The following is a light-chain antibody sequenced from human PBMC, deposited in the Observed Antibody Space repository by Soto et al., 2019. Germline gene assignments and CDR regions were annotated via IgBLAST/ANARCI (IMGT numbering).Light chain of an antibody. Sequence: EIVMTQSPATLSVSPGERATLSCRASQSVGSHLAWYQQRPGQAPRLLIYGALYRATGIPARFSGSGSGTDFTLTISSLQSEDFAVYYCQQYHTSPLTFGQGTKVDIK. CDR1: QSVGSH. J-gene: IGKJ1*01. CDR3: QQYHTSPLT. V-gene: IGKV3-15*01. CDR2: GAL.